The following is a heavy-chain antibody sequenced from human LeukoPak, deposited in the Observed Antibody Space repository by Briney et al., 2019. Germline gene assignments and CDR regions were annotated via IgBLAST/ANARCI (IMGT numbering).Heavy chain of an antibody. CDR2: ISYDGSNK. D-gene: IGHD3-22*01. CDR3: VRDDPYYYDTSGYYY. J-gene: IGHJ4*02. Sequence: PGGSLRLSCAASGFTFSSYGMHWVRQAPGKGLEWVAVISYDGSNKYYADSVKGRFTISRDNSKNTLYLQMNSLRAEDTAVYYCVRDDPYYYDTSGYYYWGQGTLVTVSS. CDR1: GFTFSSYG. V-gene: IGHV3-30*03.